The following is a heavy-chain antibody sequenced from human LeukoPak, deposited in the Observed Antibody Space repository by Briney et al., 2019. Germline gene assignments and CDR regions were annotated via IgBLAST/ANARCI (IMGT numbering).Heavy chain of an antibody. Sequence: ASVKASCKASGYTFTSNYIHRVRQAPGQGLEWMGMIYPRDGSTSYAQKFQGRVTVTRDTSTSTVHMELSGLRSEGTAVYYCARDQEGFDYWGQGTLVTVSS. J-gene: IGHJ4*02. CDR1: GYTFTSNY. CDR2: IYPRDGST. V-gene: IGHV1-46*01. CDR3: ARDQEGFDY.